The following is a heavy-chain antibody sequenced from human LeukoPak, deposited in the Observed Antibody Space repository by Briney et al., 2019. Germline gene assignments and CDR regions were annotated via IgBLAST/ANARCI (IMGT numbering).Heavy chain of an antibody. CDR3: ARDPPGIAAAGRDDAFDI. CDR1: GFTFSSYA. CDR2: ISYDGSNK. D-gene: IGHD6-13*01. Sequence: QSGGSLRLSCAASGFTFSSYAMHWVRQAPGKGLEWVAVISYDGSNKYYADSVKGRFTISRDNSKNTLYLQMNSLRAEDTAVYYCARDPPGIAAAGRDDAFDIWGQGTMVTVSS. V-gene: IGHV3-30-3*01. J-gene: IGHJ3*02.